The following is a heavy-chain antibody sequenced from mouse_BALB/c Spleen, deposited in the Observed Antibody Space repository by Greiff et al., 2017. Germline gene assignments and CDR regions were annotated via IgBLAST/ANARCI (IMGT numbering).Heavy chain of an antibody. V-gene: IGHV2-9*02. CDR3: ARGNFWDFDV. CDR1: GFSLTSYG. Sequence: VKLVESGPGLVAPSQSLSITCTVSGFSLTSYGVHWVRQPPGKGLEWLGVIWAGGSTNYNSALMSRLSISKDNSKSQVFLKMNSLQTDDTAMYYYARGNFWDFDVWGAGTTVTVSS. CDR2: IWAGGST. D-gene: IGHD2-1*01. J-gene: IGHJ1*01.